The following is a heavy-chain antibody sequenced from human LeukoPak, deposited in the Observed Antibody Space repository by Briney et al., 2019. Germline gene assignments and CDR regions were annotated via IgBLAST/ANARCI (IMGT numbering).Heavy chain of an antibody. V-gene: IGHV4-59*01. CDR1: SGSISSYY. J-gene: IGHJ4*02. CDR2: MYNSGST. Sequence: SETLSLTCPVSSGSISSYYWGWIRQPPGKGLEWIGYMYNSGSTNYNPSLKSRVTISVDTSKNQLSLKLSSVTAADTAVYYCARAAYGGDSNVYFDYWGQGTLVTVSS. CDR3: ARAAYGGDSNVYFDY. D-gene: IGHD4-23*01.